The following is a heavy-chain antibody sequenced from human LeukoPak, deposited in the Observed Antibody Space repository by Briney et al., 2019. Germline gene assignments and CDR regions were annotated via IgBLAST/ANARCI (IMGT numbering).Heavy chain of an antibody. CDR2: IIPILGTA. V-gene: IGHV1-69*05. J-gene: IGHJ4*02. D-gene: IGHD6-13*01. Sequence: SVKVSCKASGGTFSSYAISWVRQAPGQGLEWMGGIIPILGTANYAQKFQGRVTITTDESTSTAYMELSSLRSEDTAVYYCARDSIAAAGIFDYWGQGTLVTVSS. CDR1: GGTFSSYA. CDR3: ARDSIAAAGIFDY.